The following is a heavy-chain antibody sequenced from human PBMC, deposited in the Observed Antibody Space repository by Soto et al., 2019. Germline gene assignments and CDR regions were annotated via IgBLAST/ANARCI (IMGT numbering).Heavy chain of an antibody. Sequence: EVQLLESGGDLVHPGGSLSLSCAASGFTFTSYAMTWVRQAPEKGLEWVSSISASGGTTYYTDSVKGLFTISRDNSKNTLFLQMNSLRAEDTAVYYCAKAWGWFDPWGQGTLVTVSS. D-gene: IGHD3-16*01. V-gene: IGHV3-23*01. CDR1: GFTFTSYA. J-gene: IGHJ5*02. CDR3: AKAWGWFDP. CDR2: ISASGGTT.